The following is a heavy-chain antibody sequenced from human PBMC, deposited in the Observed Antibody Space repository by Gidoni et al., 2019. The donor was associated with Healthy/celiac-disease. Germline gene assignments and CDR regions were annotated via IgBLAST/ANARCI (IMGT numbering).Heavy chain of an antibody. CDR2: INPSGGST. J-gene: IGHJ4*02. Sequence: QVQLVQSGAEVKKPGASVQVSCKASGYTFTSYYMHWVRQAPGQGLEWMGIINPSGGSTSYAQKFQGRVTMTRDTSTSTVYMELSSLRSEDTAVYYCARTEWEGGNSVQIYFDYWGQGTLVTVSS. V-gene: IGHV1-46*01. D-gene: IGHD1-26*01. CDR1: GYTFTSYY. CDR3: ARTEWEGGNSVQIYFDY.